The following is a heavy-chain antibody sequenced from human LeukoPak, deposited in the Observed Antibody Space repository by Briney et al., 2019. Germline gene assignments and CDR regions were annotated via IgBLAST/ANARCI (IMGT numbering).Heavy chain of an antibody. D-gene: IGHD5-12*01. CDR1: GYTFTSHG. Sequence: ASVKVSCKTYGYTFTSHGISWVRQAPGQGLEWMGWISAFNGETHYAQNLQGRVTMTTDTSTSTAYMELRSLRSDDTAVYYCAIEVATGPLGYWGQGTLVTVSS. CDR3: AIEVATGPLGY. V-gene: IGHV1-18*01. CDR2: ISAFNGET. J-gene: IGHJ4*02.